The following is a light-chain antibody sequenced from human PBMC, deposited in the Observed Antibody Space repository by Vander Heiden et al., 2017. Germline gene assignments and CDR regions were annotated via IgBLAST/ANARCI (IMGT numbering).Light chain of an antibody. V-gene: IGLV3-1*01. J-gene: IGLJ2*01. CDR2: QDN. CDR3: QAWDSNTVI. Sequence: SYELTQPPSVSVSPGQTASISCSGHKLGDKYASWYQQKPGQSPVLDIYQDNKRPSGIPERFSGSNSGNTATLTISGTQAMDEADYYCQAWDSNTVIFGGGTELTVL. CDR1: KLGDKY.